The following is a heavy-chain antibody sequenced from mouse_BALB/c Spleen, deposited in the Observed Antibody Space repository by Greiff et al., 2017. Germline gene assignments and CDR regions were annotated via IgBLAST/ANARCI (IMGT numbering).Heavy chain of an antibody. CDR2: IYPGSGNT. CDR3: ARSRGYYAMDY. CDR1: GYTFTDYY. V-gene: IGHV1-77*01. Sequence: QVQLKESGAELARPGASVKLSCKASGYTFTDYYINWVKQRTGQGLEWIGEIYPGSGNTYYNEKFKGKATLTADKSSSTAYMQLSSLTSEDSAVYFCARSRGYYAMDYWGQGTSVTVSS. J-gene: IGHJ4*01.